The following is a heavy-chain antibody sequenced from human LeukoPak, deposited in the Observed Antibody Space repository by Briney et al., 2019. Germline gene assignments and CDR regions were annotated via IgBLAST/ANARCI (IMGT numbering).Heavy chain of an antibody. V-gene: IGHV4-39*07. Sequence: SETVSLTCTVSGDSFTSVTEYWAWIRQPPGKGLEWIATGDYSGGTYYNPSLESRVAISADMSKNQISLQLTSVTGADTAVYYCARHYRYSSSWLVYWGQRTLVTVSS. CDR1: GDSFTSVTEY. CDR3: ARHYRYSSSWLVY. D-gene: IGHD6-13*01. J-gene: IGHJ4*02. CDR2: GDYSGGT.